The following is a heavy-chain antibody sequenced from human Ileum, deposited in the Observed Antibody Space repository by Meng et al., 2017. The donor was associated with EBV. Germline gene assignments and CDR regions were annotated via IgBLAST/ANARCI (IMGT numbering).Heavy chain of an antibody. Sequence: VRRQQTGPGLVTPSATPSPPCAVAGYSISTTNWGGWTRPPPGKGLEWIGHSYYSGTTYNNPSLKSRVTMSIDPSKNQFSLKLSSVTAVDTAVYYCARNSESGSYIDYWGLGTLVTVSS. CDR1: GYSISTTNW. J-gene: IGHJ4*02. D-gene: IGHD1-26*01. V-gene: IGHV4-28*01. CDR2: SYYSGTT. CDR3: ARNSESGSYIDY.